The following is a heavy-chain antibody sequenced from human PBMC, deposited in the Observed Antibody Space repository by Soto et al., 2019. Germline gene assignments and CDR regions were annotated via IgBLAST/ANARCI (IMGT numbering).Heavy chain of an antibody. J-gene: IGHJ4*02. V-gene: IGHV1-3*01. CDR1: GYPFTDYA. CDR3: ARDRHGYTSGWYGVLDH. CDR2: INAANHYT. Sequence: QAHLVQSGAEVKKPGASVRVSCKASGYPFTDYAIHWVRQAPGQRLEWMGWINAANHYTKSSLRFQGRVSLTRDTSANTMYMELSGLRSEDTAVYFCARDRHGYTSGWYGVLDHWGQGTLVTVSS. D-gene: IGHD6-19*01.